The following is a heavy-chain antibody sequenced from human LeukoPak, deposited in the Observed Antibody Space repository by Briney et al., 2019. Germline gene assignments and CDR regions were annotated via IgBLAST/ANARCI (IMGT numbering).Heavy chain of an antibody. D-gene: IGHD2-2*02. CDR1: GGAFSSYA. J-gene: IGHJ4*02. CDR3: ASYCSSTSCYTGFDY. Sequence: GASVKVSCKASGGAFSSYAISWVRQAPGQGLEWMGGIIPIFGTANYAQKFQGRVTITTDESTSTAYMELSSLRSEDTAVYYCASYCSSTSCYTGFDYWGLGTLVTVSS. CDR2: IIPIFGTA. V-gene: IGHV1-69*05.